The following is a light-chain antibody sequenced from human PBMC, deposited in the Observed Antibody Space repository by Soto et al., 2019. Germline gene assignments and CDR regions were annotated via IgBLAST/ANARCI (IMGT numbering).Light chain of an antibody. Sequence: DIQMTQSPSSLSASVGDRVTITCRASQGIRNFLAWYQQKPGKVPKLLLYAASTLQSGVPSRFSGSGSGTDFTLTISSLQPEDVATYYCQHYIRAPYIFGQGTKLEIK. CDR3: QHYIRAPYI. CDR1: QGIRNF. CDR2: AAS. J-gene: IGKJ2*01. V-gene: IGKV1-27*01.